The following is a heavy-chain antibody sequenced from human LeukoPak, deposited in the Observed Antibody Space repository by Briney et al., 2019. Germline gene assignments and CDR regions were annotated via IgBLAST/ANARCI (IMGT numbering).Heavy chain of an antibody. D-gene: IGHD6-13*01. V-gene: IGHV3-53*01. CDR3: ASTGYSSSWPGGYFQH. Sequence: GGSLRLSCAGSGFTFSDYYMSWVRQAPGKGLEWVSVIYSGGSTYYADSVKGRFTISRDNSKNTLYLQMNSLRAEDTAVYYCASTGYSSSWPGGYFQHWGQGTLVTVSS. CDR1: GFTFSDYY. CDR2: IYSGGST. J-gene: IGHJ1*01.